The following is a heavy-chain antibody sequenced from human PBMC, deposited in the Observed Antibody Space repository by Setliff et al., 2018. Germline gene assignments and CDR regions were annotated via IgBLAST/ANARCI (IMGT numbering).Heavy chain of an antibody. V-gene: IGHV1-18*01. CDR2: ISAYNGNT. Sequence: ASVKVSCKASGYTFTSYGISWVRQAPGQGLEWVGWISAYNGNTNYAQKLQGRVTMTTDTSTSTAYMELRSLRSDDTAVYYCARTYCGGDCYPSPFDYWGQGTLVTVSS. D-gene: IGHD2-21*02. CDR1: GYTFTSYG. CDR3: ARTYCGGDCYPSPFDY. J-gene: IGHJ4*02.